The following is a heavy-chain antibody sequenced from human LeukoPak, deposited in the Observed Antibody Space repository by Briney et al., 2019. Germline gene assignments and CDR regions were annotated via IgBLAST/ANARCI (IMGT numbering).Heavy chain of an antibody. CDR1: AGSFSGNY. Sequence: SETLSLTCVVYAGSFSGNYWSWIRQPPGKGLEWIGEINNSGSTNYNPSLKSRVTISVDTSKNQFSLKVSSVTAADTAVYYCARGYNRGSYYNYWGQGTLVTVSS. D-gene: IGHD1-26*01. V-gene: IGHV4-34*01. CDR3: ARGYNRGSYYNY. CDR2: INNSGST. J-gene: IGHJ4*02.